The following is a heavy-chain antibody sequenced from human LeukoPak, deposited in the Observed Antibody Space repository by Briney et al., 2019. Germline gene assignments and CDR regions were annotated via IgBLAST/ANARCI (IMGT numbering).Heavy chain of an antibody. J-gene: IGHJ6*03. V-gene: IGHV4-4*07. Sequence: NPSETLSLTCTVSGGSISSYYGSWIRQPAGKGLEWIGRMYTSGSTNYYRSLKSPVTMSVDTTKNQLSLKQSSVTAADTAVYYCAREKSTVTSYYYYYYMDVWGKGTTVTVSS. D-gene: IGHD4-17*01. CDR1: GGSISSYY. CDR2: MYTSGST. CDR3: AREKSTVTSYYYYYYMDV.